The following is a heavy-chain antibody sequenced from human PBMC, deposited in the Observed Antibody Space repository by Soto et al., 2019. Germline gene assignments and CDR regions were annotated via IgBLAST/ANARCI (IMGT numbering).Heavy chain of an antibody. J-gene: IGHJ3*01. V-gene: IGHV4-34*01. CDR3: ARGKPSGYRFGPRNFCGYGFDV. CDR2: VHPPGGT. D-gene: IGHD5-18*01. CDR1: SASLREHY. Sequence: ASETLSLTYAVFSASLREHYWPSIRQSPDNGLEPIAQVHPPGGTDYNPSLKSRLTLSLDTSKNQFSLKVASVTAADTAVYFCARGKPSGYRFGPRNFCGYGFDVWGPGTMGTVSS.